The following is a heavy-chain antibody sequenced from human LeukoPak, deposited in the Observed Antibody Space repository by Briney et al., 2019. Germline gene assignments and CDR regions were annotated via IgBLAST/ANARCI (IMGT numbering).Heavy chain of an antibody. CDR3: AKDGATYDDISGGAY. Sequence: PGGSLRLSCAASGFTFRTYWMTWGRQAPGKGLEWVATIKQDGSEKHFGDSVKGRFTISRDNAKTSLYLQMNSLRAEDTAVYYCAKDGATYDDISGGAYWGQGILVTVSS. CDR2: IKQDGSEK. CDR1: GFTFRTYW. V-gene: IGHV3-7*01. J-gene: IGHJ4*02. D-gene: IGHD3-22*01.